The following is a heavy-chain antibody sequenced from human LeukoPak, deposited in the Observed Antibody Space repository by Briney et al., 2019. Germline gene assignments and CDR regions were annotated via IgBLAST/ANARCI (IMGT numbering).Heavy chain of an antibody. D-gene: IGHD2-15*01. CDR3: ARDILGYCSGGSCYSSDY. Sequence: LPGGSLRLSCAASGFTFSSYWMHWVRQAPGKGLVWVSRINSDGSSTSYADSVKGRFTISRDNAKNTLYLQMNSLRAEDTAVYYCARDILGYCSGGSCYSSDYWGQGTLVTVSS. J-gene: IGHJ4*02. CDR2: INSDGSST. V-gene: IGHV3-74*01. CDR1: GFTFSSYW.